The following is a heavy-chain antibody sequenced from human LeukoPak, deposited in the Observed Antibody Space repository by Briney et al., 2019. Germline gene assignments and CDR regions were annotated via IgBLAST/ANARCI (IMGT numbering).Heavy chain of an antibody. J-gene: IGHJ4*02. V-gene: IGHV3-23*01. CDR2: ISGSGGST. Sequence: GGSLRLSCAASGFTFTSYAMSWVRQAPEKGLEWVSGISGSGGSTYYADSVKGRFTISRDNSKNTLYLQMNSLRAEDTAVYYCAKEGQQLELDYWGQGTLVTVSS. D-gene: IGHD6-13*01. CDR1: GFTFTSYA. CDR3: AKEGQQLELDY.